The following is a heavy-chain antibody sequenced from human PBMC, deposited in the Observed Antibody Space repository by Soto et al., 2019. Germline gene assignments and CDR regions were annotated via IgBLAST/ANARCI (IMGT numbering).Heavy chain of an antibody. J-gene: IGHJ4*02. V-gene: IGHV3-74*01. D-gene: IGHD1-1*01. CDR2: IYNDGSRT. Sequence: AGGSLRLSCAASGFAFSSFWMHWVRQIPGKGPVWVSRIYNDGSRTAYADPVKGRFTISRDNAKNTLYLQMSSLTVEDTAVYYCARDLSGETTPYFDLWGQGALVTVS. CDR1: GFAFSSFW. CDR3: ARDLSGETTPYFDL.